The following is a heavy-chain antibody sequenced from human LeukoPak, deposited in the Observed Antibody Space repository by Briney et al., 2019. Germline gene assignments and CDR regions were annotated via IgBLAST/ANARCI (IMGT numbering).Heavy chain of an antibody. CDR3: ARLSHGANSESDY. CDR2: IYYTGST. D-gene: IGHD4-23*01. Sequence: SETLSLTCAVSGYSISSGSWWGWIRQPPGKGLEWIAYIYYTGSTYYNLSLKSRVTMSVDTSKNQFSLRLSSVTAVDTAVYYCARLSHGANSESDYWGQGTLVTVSS. CDR1: GYSISSGSW. V-gene: IGHV4-28*01. J-gene: IGHJ4*02.